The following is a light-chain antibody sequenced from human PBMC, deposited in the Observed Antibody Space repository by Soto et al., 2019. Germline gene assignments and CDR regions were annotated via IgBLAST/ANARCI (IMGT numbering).Light chain of an antibody. CDR2: GAS. Sequence: EIGMTQSPATLSVSPGERATLSCRAGQSISSNLAWYQQKPGQAPRHLIGGASTRATGIPDTFSGSRSGTALTLAIRTLQSEDFAVYYCQQYNNWPFTFVHVSKVDLK. CDR3: QQYNNWPFT. V-gene: IGKV3-15*01. CDR1: QSISSN. J-gene: IGKJ3*01.